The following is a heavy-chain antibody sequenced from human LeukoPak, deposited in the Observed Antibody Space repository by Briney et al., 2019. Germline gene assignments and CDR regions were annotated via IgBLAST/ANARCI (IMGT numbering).Heavy chain of an antibody. CDR1: SGSISSHY. V-gene: IGHV4-59*11. Sequence: SETLSLTCTVSSGSISSHYWSWIRQSPERGLEWIGFIYYTGTTRYNPSLRGRVTMSVDSSRNHFSLKLTSMTAADTALYYCARLLNNDNAGDPDTFDMWGQGTMVIVSS. J-gene: IGHJ3*02. D-gene: IGHD2-21*02. CDR2: IYYTGTT. CDR3: ARLLNNDNAGDPDTFDM.